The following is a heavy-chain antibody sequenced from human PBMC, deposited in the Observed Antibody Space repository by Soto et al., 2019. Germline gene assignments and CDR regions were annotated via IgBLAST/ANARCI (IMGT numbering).Heavy chain of an antibody. CDR1: GFTFSSYG. CDR3: ARDSLDWLLSSYYYGMDV. Sequence: QVQLVESGGGVVQPGRSLRLSCAASGFTFSSYGMHWVRQAPGKGLEWVAVMWYDGSNKYYADSVKGRFTISRDNSKNTLYLQMNSLRAEDTAVYYCARDSLDWLLSSYYYGMDVWGQGTTVTVSS. V-gene: IGHV3-33*01. D-gene: IGHD3-9*01. CDR2: MWYDGSNK. J-gene: IGHJ6*02.